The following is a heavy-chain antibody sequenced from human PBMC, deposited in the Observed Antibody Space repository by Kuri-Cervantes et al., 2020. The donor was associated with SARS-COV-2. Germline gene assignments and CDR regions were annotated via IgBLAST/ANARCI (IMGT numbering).Heavy chain of an antibody. CDR1: GFTFSSYE. V-gene: IGHV4-59*01. Sequence: ESLKISCAASGFTFSSYEMNWVRQPPGKGLEWIGYIYYSGSTNYNPSLKSRVTISVDTSKNQFSLKLSSVTAADTAVYYCARGPLFDDFGLSTWGQGTLVTVSS. CDR2: IYYSGST. D-gene: IGHD3/OR15-3a*01. CDR3: ARGPLFDDFGLST. J-gene: IGHJ5*02.